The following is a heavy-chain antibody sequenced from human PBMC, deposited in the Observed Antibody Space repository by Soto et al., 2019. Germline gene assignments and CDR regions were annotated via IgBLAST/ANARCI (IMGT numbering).Heavy chain of an antibody. CDR2: VWYDGSNE. V-gene: IGHV3-33*01. CDR3: ARGIGHYYYYMDV. J-gene: IGHJ6*03. CDR1: GFSFSSYG. Sequence: GGSLRLSCAASGFSFSSYGMHWVRQAPGKGLEWVALVWYDGSNEYYTGSVKGRLTISRDNSKNTLYLQMNSLRVEDTAVYYCARGIGHYYYYMDVWGKGTTVTVSS. D-gene: IGHD1-26*01.